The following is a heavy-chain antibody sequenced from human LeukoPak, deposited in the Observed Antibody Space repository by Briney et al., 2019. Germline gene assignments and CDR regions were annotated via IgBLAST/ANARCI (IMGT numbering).Heavy chain of an antibody. V-gene: IGHV4-61*02. D-gene: IGHD6-13*01. Sequence: PSQTLSLTCTVSGGSISSGSYYWSWIRQPAGKGLEWIGRIYTSGSTNYNPSLKSRVTISVDTSKNQFSLKLSSVTAADTAVYYCAREGAAAGTLDYWGQGTLVTVSS. CDR2: IYTSGST. CDR3: AREGAAAGTLDY. CDR1: GGSISSGSYY. J-gene: IGHJ4*02.